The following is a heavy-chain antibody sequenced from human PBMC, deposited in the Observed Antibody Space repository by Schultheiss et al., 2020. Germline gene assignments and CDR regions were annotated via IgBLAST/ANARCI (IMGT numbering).Heavy chain of an antibody. D-gene: IGHD4-17*01. CDR1: GGSISSSSYY. Sequence: SQTLSLTCTVSGGSISSSSYYWGWIRQPAGKGLEWIGRIYTSGSTNYNPSLKSRVTISVDTSKNQFSLKLSSVTAADTAVYYCAREETVNWFDPWGQGTLVTVSS. CDR3: AREETVNWFDP. V-gene: IGHV4-61*02. CDR2: IYTSGST. J-gene: IGHJ5*02.